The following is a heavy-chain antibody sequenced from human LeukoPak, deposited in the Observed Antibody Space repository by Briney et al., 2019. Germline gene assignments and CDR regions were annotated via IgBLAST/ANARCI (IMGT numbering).Heavy chain of an antibody. V-gene: IGHV1-69*13. D-gene: IGHD2-2*01. CDR2: IIPISGTA. CDR1: GGTFSSYA. J-gene: IGHJ4*02. CDR3: ATYCSSANCYIWGYYFDY. Sequence: SVKVSCKASGGTFSSYAISWVRQAPGQGLEWMGGIIPISGTANYAQKFQGRVTITADESTSTAYMELSSLRSEDTAIYYCATYCSSANCYIWGYYFDYWGQGTLVTVSS.